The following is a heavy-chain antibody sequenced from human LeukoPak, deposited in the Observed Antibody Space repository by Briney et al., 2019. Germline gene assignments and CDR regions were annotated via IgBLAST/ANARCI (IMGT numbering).Heavy chain of an antibody. D-gene: IGHD6-13*01. J-gene: IGHJ4*02. V-gene: IGHV4-59*01. CDR1: GGSISSYY. CDR2: IYYSGTT. Sequence: SETLSLTCTASGGSISSYYWSWIRQPPGEGLEWIGYIYYSGTTNYNPSLKSRVTIAVDTSKNQFSLKLSSVTAADTAVYYCARGVYIAAAQYGYWGQGTLVTVSS. CDR3: ARGVYIAAAQYGY.